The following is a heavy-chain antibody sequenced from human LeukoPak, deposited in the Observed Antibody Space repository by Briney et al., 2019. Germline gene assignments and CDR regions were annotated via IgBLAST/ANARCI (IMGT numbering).Heavy chain of an antibody. Sequence: EASVKVSCKASSYTFTNYAFTWVRQAPGQGLEWMGWISAYNGNTNYAQKLQGRVTMTTDTSTSTAYMELRSLRSDDTAVYYCARDNKADYWGQGTLVTVSS. V-gene: IGHV1-18*01. CDR3: ARDNKADY. D-gene: IGHD2/OR15-2a*01. CDR2: ISAYNGNT. CDR1: SYTFTNYA. J-gene: IGHJ4*02.